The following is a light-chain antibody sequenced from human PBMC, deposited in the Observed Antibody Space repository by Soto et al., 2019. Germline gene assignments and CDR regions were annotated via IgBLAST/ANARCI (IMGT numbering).Light chain of an antibody. J-gene: IGKJ3*01. CDR2: AAS. CDR1: QDISNY. Sequence: DIQLTQSPSFLSASLGDRVTITYRASQDISNYLVWYQQKPGKAPKPLIYAASTLQSGVPSRFSGSGSGTEFTLTISSLEPEDFATYYCQQLNSYPLTFGPGTNVDIK. CDR3: QQLNSYPLT. V-gene: IGKV1-9*01.